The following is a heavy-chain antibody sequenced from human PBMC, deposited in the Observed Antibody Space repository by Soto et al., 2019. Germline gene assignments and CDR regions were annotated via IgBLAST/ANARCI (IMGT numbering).Heavy chain of an antibody. CDR3: AREQQLARFDY. Sequence: ASVKVSCKASGGTFSSYAISWLRQSPGQGLEWMGGIIPIFGTANYAQKFQGRVTITADESTSTAYMELSSLRSEDTAVYYCAREQQLARFDYWGQGTLVTVSS. CDR1: GGTFSSYA. CDR2: IIPIFGTA. D-gene: IGHD6-13*01. J-gene: IGHJ4*02. V-gene: IGHV1-69*13.